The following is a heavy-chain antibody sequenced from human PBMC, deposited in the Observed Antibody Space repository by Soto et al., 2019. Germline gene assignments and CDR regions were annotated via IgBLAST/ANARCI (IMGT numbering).Heavy chain of an antibody. J-gene: IGHJ4*02. V-gene: IGHV1-69*08. Sequence: QVQLVQSGAEVKKPGSSVKVSCKASGGTFSSYTISWVRQAPGQGLEWMGRIIPILGIANYAQKFQGRVTITADKSTSTAYMELSSLRSEVTAMYYCARDPSAYDLPAYWGQGTLVTVSS. CDR2: IIPILGIA. CDR1: GGTFSSYT. D-gene: IGHD5-12*01. CDR3: ARDPSAYDLPAY.